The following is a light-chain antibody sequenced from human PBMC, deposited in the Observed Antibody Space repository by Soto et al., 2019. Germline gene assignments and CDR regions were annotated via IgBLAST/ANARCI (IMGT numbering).Light chain of an antibody. V-gene: IGLV2-11*01. CDR2: DVT. Sequence: QSVLTQPRSVSGSPGQSVTISCTGTSSDIGDYNYVSWYQQHPGKAPQLIIYDVTKRPSGVPDRFSGSKSGNTASLTISGLQAEDEADYYCNSYTNSSAVVFGGGTKVTVL. CDR3: NSYTNSSAVV. J-gene: IGLJ2*01. CDR1: SSDIGDYNY.